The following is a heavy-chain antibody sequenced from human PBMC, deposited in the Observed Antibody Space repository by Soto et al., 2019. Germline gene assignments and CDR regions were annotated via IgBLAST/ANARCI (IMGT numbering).Heavy chain of an antibody. V-gene: IGHV3-48*02. J-gene: IGHJ6*02. CDR2: ITSTSSTK. CDR3: ARRITMVRGPYYYYAMDV. D-gene: IGHD3-10*01. CDR1: GFTFSSHT. Sequence: GGLRLSCAASGFTFSSHTMNWVRQAPGKGLEWISYITSTSSTKNYADSVKGRFTISRDNANNSLYLQMNSLRDEDTAVYYCARRITMVRGPYYYYAMDVWGQGTTVTVSS.